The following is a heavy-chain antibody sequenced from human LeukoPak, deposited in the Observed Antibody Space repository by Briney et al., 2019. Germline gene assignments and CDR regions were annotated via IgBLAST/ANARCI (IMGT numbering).Heavy chain of an antibody. J-gene: IGHJ4*02. V-gene: IGHV1-69*13. CDR3: ARTTNYDFWSGYFGPGGYFDY. CDR2: IIPIFGTA. D-gene: IGHD3-3*01. Sequence: SVKVSCKASGGTFSSYAISWVRQAPGQGLEWMGEIIPIFGTANYAQKFQGRVTITADESTSTAYMELSSLRSEDTAVYYCARTTNYDFWSGYFGPGGYFDYWGQGTLVTVSS. CDR1: GGTFSSYA.